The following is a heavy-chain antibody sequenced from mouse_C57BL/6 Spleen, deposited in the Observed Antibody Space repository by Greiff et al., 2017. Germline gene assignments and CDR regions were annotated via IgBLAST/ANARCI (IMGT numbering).Heavy chain of an antibody. J-gene: IGHJ3*01. Sequence: VQLKESGGGLVQPGGSMKLSCVASGFTFSNYWMNWVRQSPEKGLEWVAQIRLKSDNYATHYAESVKGRFTISRDDSKSSVYLQMNNLRAEDTGIYYCTPIYYDYVGFAYWGQGTLVTVSA. CDR3: TPIYYDYVGFAY. CDR1: GFTFSNYW. D-gene: IGHD2-4*01. V-gene: IGHV6-3*01. CDR2: IRLKSDNYAT.